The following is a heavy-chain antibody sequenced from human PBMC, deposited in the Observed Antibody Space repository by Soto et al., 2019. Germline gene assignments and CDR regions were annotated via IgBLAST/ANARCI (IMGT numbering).Heavy chain of an antibody. Sequence: EVQLLESGGGLVQPGGSLRLSCAASGFTFSSYAMSWVRQAPGKGLEWVSAISGSGGSTYYADSVKGRFTISRDNSKNTLYLQMNCLRAEDTAVYYCAKDAIGYCSGGSCDNCYYYDMDVWGKGTTVTVSS. D-gene: IGHD2-15*01. CDR2: ISGSGGST. J-gene: IGHJ6*03. CDR1: GFTFSSYA. CDR3: AKDAIGYCSGGSCDNCYYYDMDV. V-gene: IGHV3-23*01.